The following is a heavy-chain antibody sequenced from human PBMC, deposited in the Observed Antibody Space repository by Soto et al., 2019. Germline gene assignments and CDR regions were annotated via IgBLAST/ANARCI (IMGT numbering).Heavy chain of an antibody. CDR1: GFTFSSYA. Sequence: GGSLRLSCAASGFTFSSYAMSWVRQAPGKGLEWVSAISGSGGSTYYADSVKGRFTISRDNSKNTLYLQMNSLRAEDTAVYYCAKDVRYYDFWSGYYPTGYYYMDVWGKGTTVTVSS. J-gene: IGHJ6*03. CDR2: ISGSGGST. CDR3: AKDVRYYDFWSGYYPTGYYYMDV. D-gene: IGHD3-3*01. V-gene: IGHV3-23*01.